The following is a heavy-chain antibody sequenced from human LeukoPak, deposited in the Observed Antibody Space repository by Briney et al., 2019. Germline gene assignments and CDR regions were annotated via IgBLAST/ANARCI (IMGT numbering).Heavy chain of an antibody. CDR1: GFMFSSYW. CDR3: ARARTSPYGDYELDY. J-gene: IGHJ4*02. CDR2: IKQDGSEK. D-gene: IGHD4-17*01. V-gene: IGHV3-7*01. Sequence: GGSLRLSCAASGFMFSSYWMSWVRQAPGKGLEWVANIKQDGSEKYYVDSVKGRFTISRDNAKNSLYLQMNSLRAEDTAVYYCARARTSPYGDYELDYWGQGTLVTVSS.